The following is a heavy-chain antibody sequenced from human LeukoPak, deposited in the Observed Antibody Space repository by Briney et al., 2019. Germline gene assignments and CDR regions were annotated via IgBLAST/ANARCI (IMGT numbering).Heavy chain of an antibody. J-gene: IGHJ6*03. V-gene: IGHV4-61*02. CDR1: GDSISSGDYY. Sequence: PSETLSLTCTVSGDSISSGDYYWSWIRQPAGKGLEWIGRISSSGSTNYNPSLKSRVTISVDTSKNQFSLKLRSVTAADTAVYYCARVRRFYDTLTGYSTQYHFYYDMDVWGKGTTVTISS. D-gene: IGHD3-9*01. CDR2: ISSSGST. CDR3: ARVRRFYDTLTGYSTQYHFYYDMDV.